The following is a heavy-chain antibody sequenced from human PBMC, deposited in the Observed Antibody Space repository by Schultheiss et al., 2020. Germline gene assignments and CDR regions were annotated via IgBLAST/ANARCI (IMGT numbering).Heavy chain of an antibody. Sequence: GGSLRLSCAASGFTFSSYSMNWVRQAPGKGLEWVSSISGSGGSTYYADSVKGRFTISRDNSKNTLYLQMNSLRAEDTAVYYCAKDRGEGMPSYWGKGTLVTVSS. D-gene: IGHD2-2*01. CDR2: ISGSGGST. J-gene: IGHJ4*02. CDR3: AKDRGEGMPSY. V-gene: IGHV3-23*01. CDR1: GFTFSSYS.